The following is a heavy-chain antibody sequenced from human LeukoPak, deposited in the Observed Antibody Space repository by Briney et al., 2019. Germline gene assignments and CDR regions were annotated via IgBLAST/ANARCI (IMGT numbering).Heavy chain of an antibody. CDR3: ARRRLPAADPWYFDL. D-gene: IGHD6-13*01. J-gene: IGHJ2*01. Sequence: GGSLRLSCAASGFTFSSYWMHWIRQAPGKGLVWVSLISSDGSSTTYADSVKGRFTISRDNAKNTLYLQMNSLRAEDTAVYYCARRRLPAADPWYFDLWGRGTLVTVSS. V-gene: IGHV3-74*01. CDR1: GFTFSSYW. CDR2: ISSDGSST.